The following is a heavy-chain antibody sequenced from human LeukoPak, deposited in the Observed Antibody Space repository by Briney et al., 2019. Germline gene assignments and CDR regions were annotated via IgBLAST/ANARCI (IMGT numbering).Heavy chain of an antibody. CDR3: ARGITMIVAKIFDY. Sequence: PSETLSLTCAVYGGSFSGYYWSWIRQPPGKGLEWIGEINHSGSTNYNPSLKSRVTISVDTSKNQFSLKLSSVTAADTAVYYCARGITMIVAKIFDYWGQGTLVTVSS. CDR2: INHSGST. J-gene: IGHJ4*02. CDR1: GGSFSGYY. V-gene: IGHV4-34*01. D-gene: IGHD3-22*01.